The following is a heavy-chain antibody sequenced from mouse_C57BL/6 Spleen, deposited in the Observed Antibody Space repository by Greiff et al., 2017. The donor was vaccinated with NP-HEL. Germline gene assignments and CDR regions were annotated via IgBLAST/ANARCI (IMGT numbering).Heavy chain of an antibody. V-gene: IGHV3-6*01. Sequence: EVQRVESGPGLVKPSQSRSLTCSVTGYSITSGYYWNWIRQIPGNKLEWMGYISYDGSNNYNPSLKNRISITRDTSKKQIFMKLNSVTTEDTATYYCARMITTVVDPFDYWGQGTTLTVSS. CDR1: GYSITSGYY. D-gene: IGHD1-1*01. J-gene: IGHJ2*01. CDR2: ISYDGSN. CDR3: ARMITTVVDPFDY.